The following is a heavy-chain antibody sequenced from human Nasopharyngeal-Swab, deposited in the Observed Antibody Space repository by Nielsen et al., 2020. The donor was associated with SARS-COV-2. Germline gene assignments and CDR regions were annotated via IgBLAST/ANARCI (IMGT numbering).Heavy chain of an antibody. CDR3: ANTGGYSLGFDY. J-gene: IGHJ4*02. CDR2: ISGSGGST. Sequence: GESLKISCAASGFTFSSYAMSWVRQAPGKGLEWVSAISGSGGSTYYADSVKGRFTISRDNSKNTLYLQMNSLRAEDTAVYYCANTGGYSLGFDYWGQGTLVTVPS. D-gene: IGHD5-18*01. V-gene: IGHV3-23*01. CDR1: GFTFSSYA.